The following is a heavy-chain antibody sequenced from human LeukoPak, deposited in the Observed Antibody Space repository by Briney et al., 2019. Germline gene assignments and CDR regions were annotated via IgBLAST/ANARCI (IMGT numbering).Heavy chain of an antibody. J-gene: IGHJ4*02. V-gene: IGHV3-74*01. CDR3: AREEAGGHSAAAAYFDY. D-gene: IGHD6-13*01. CDR2: INSDGSST. Sequence: GGSLRLSCAASGFTFSSYWMHWVRQAPGKGLVWVSRINSDGSSTSYADSVKGRFTISRDNAKNTLYLQMNSLRAEDTAVYYCAREEAGGHSAAAAYFDYWGQGTLVTVSS. CDR1: GFTFSSYW.